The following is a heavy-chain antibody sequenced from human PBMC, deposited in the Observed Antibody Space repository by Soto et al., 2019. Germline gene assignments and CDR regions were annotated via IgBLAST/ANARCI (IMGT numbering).Heavy chain of an antibody. V-gene: IGHV3-23*01. Sequence: WVSLRLSCAAYGVTFRSYAMSWVRQAPGKGLEWVSSIHGGGGSRYSAHSVKGRFTISRDNSKNTLYLVMNSLRAEDTALYYCAKEGNFWSGYFNWFDSRGQGTRVTISS. CDR1: GVTFRSYA. CDR2: IHGGGGSR. CDR3: AKEGNFWSGYFNWFDS. D-gene: IGHD3-3*01. J-gene: IGHJ5*01.